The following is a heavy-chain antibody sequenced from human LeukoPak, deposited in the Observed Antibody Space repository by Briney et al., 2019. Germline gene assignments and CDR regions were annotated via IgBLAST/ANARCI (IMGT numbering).Heavy chain of an antibody. CDR2: ISWNSGSI. D-gene: IGHD4-17*01. CDR1: GFTFDDYA. CDR3: ARQGMKTTAFDY. J-gene: IGHJ4*02. Sequence: GGSLRLSCAASGFTFDDYAMHWVRQAPGKGLEWVSGISWNSGSIGYADSVKGRFTISRDNAKNSLYLQMNSLRAEDTAVYYCARQGMKTTAFDYWGQGTLVTVSS. V-gene: IGHV3-9*01.